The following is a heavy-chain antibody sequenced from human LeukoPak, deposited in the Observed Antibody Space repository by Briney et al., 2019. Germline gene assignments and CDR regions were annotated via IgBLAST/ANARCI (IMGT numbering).Heavy chain of an antibody. J-gene: IGHJ4*02. D-gene: IGHD5-18*01. Sequence: SETLSLTCTVSGGSIRSSYYYWGWIRQPPGKGLEWIGSIYDSGSTYYNPSLKSRVTISVDTSKNQFSLKLNSVTAADTAVYYCAIISGYSYGTPYFDYWGQGTLVTVSS. CDR3: AIISGYSYGTPYFDY. CDR1: GGSIRSSYYY. V-gene: IGHV4-39*07. CDR2: IYDSGST.